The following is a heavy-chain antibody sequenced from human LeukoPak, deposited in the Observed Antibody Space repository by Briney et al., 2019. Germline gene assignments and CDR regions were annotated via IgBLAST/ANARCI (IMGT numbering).Heavy chain of an antibody. J-gene: IGHJ4*02. CDR2: IIPILGIA. Sequence: SVKVSCKASGGTFSSYAISWVRQAPGQGLEWMGRIIPILGIANYAQKFQGRVTITADKSTSTAYMELSSLRPEDTALYYCVKDHPHFHYWGQGTLVTVSS. CDR1: GGTFSSYA. CDR3: VKDHPHFHY. V-gene: IGHV1-69*04.